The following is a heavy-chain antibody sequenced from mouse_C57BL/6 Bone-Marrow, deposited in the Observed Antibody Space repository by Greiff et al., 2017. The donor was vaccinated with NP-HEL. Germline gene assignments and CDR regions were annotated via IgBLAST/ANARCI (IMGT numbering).Heavy chain of an antibody. V-gene: IGHV3-6*01. CDR3: ARGGTYYYDGPRFDY. J-gene: IGHJ3*01. D-gene: IGHD2-4*01. Sequence: EVQLVESGPGLVKPSQSLSLTCSVTGYSITSGYYWNWIRQFPGNKLEWMGYISYDGNNNYNPSLTNRISISRDTSTNQFFLKLKSVTTEDTATYYCARGGTYYYDGPRFDYGGQGTLVTVSA. CDR2: ISYDGNN. CDR1: GYSITSGYY.